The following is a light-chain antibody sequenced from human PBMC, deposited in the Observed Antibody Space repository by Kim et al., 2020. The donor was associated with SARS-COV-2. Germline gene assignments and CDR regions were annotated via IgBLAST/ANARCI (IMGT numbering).Light chain of an antibody. V-gene: IGLV3-19*01. CDR2: GKN. CDR3: NSRDSSGNHYV. Sequence: SSELTQDPAVSVALGQTVRITCQGDSLRSYYASWYQQKPGQAPVLVIYGKNNRPSGIRDRFSGSSSGNTASLTITGAQAEDEADYYCNSRDSSGNHYVFGTGTKVTVL. CDR1: SLRSYY. J-gene: IGLJ1*01.